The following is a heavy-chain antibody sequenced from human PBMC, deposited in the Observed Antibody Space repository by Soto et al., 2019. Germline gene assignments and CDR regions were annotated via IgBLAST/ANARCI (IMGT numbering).Heavy chain of an antibody. CDR2: ISASGSGS. D-gene: IGHD3-3*01. CDR3: ARDHLEWSH. CDR1: GFTFSSYA. J-gene: IGHJ4*02. Sequence: GGSLRLSCAASGFTFSSYAMSWVRQAPRKGLEWVSVISASGSGSYYADSVKGRFTISRDNAKNSLYLQMNSLRAEDTAVYYCARDHLEWSHWGQGTLVTVSS. V-gene: IGHV3-23*01.